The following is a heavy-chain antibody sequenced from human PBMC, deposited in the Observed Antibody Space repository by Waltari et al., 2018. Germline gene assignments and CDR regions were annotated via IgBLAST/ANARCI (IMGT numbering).Heavy chain of an antibody. CDR2: IYYTGRI. CDR1: GGSISSGGYY. J-gene: IGHJ5*02. Sequence: VQLQESGPGLVKASETLSLTCTVSGGSISSGGYYCSWIRQHPGKGLEWIGYIYYTGRIDYNPSLKSRVSISVETSKNQFSLKLSSVTAADTAVYYCATNHYGTGKGWFDPWGQGTPVTVSS. V-gene: IGHV4-31*03. D-gene: IGHD3-10*01. CDR3: ATNHYGTGKGWFDP.